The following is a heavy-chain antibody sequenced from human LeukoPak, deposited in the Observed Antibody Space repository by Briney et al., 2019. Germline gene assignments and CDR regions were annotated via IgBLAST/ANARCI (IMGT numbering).Heavy chain of an antibody. D-gene: IGHD2-2*02. Sequence: GRSLRLSCAASGFTFDDYAMYWVRQGPGKGLEWVSGIRWNSGSIGNADYVKGRFTISRDNAKNSLYLQMNSLRAEDTALYYCAKGVVVVPAAIYCGMDVWGQGTRSPSP. CDR1: GFTFDDYA. V-gene: IGHV3-9*01. J-gene: IGHJ6*02. CDR2: IRWNSGSI. CDR3: AKGVVVVPAAIYCGMDV.